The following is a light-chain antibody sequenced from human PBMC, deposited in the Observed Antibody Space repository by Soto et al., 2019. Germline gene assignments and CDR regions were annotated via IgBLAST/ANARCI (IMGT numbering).Light chain of an antibody. CDR3: SSYTSTNSGV. CDR2: DVS. CDR1: SSDVGGYNY. V-gene: IGLV2-14*01. Sequence: QSALTQSASVSGSPGQSITISCTGTSSDVGGYNYVSWYQQHPGKAPKLIIYDVSNRPSGVSTRFSGSKSGNTAPLTISGLQAEDEADYSCSSYTSTNSGVFGGGTKLTVL. J-gene: IGLJ3*02.